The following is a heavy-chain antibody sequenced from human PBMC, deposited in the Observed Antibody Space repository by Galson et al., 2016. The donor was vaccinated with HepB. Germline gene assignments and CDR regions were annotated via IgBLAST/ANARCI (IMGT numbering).Heavy chain of an antibody. V-gene: IGHV3-48*02. CDR1: GFTFNSHK. CDR3: AREGAYSGNDFGGGFDF. Sequence: SLRLSCAASGFTFNSHKMQWVRQAPGKGLEWLSDISGSGYIIQYADSVKGRSTTSRDNAKNSLFLQMNSLRDEDTAVYYCAREGAYSGNDFGGGFDFWGQGTLVTVSS. J-gene: IGHJ4*02. CDR2: ISGSGYII. D-gene: IGHD5-12*01.